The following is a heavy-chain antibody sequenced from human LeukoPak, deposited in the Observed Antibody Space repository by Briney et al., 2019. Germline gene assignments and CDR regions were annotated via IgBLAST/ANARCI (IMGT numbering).Heavy chain of an antibody. D-gene: IGHD6-19*01. Sequence: GASVKVSCRASGYTFLSYGISWVRQAPGQGLEWMGWISAYNGNTYYAQKFQGRVTMTTDTSTSTAYMELRSLRSDDTAVYYCARDEGSGWVRQDYWGQGTLVTVSS. V-gene: IGHV1-18*01. CDR2: ISAYNGNT. CDR3: ARDEGSGWVRQDY. CDR1: GYTFLSYG. J-gene: IGHJ4*02.